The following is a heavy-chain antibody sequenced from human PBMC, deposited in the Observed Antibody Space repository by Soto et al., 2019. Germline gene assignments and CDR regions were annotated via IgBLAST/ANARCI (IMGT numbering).Heavy chain of an antibody. Sequence: PGGSLRLSCAASGFTFSGSAMHWVRQASGKVLEWVGRIRSKANSYATAYAASVKGRFTISRDDSKNTAYLQMDSLKTEDTAVYYCTRHDSNYDFWSGSPPRYGMDVWGQGTSVTVSS. V-gene: IGHV3-73*01. J-gene: IGHJ6*02. CDR2: IRSKANSYAT. D-gene: IGHD3-3*01. CDR3: TRHDSNYDFWSGSPPRYGMDV. CDR1: GFTFSGSA.